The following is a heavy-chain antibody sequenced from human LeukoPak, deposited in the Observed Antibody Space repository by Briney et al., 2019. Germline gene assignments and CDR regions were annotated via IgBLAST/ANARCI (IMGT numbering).Heavy chain of an antibody. Sequence: GGSLRLSCAASGFTFSTYAMSWVRQAPGKGLEWVSLIGGSDGRTRYADSVKGRFTISRDNSKNTLYLEMNSLRAEDTAVYYCAKDSGSYDWGYMTVWGKATTVTISS. CDR3: AKDSGSYDWGYMTV. V-gene: IGHV3-23*01. J-gene: IGHJ6*03. CDR2: IGGSDGRT. D-gene: IGHD3-10*01. CDR1: GFTFSTYA.